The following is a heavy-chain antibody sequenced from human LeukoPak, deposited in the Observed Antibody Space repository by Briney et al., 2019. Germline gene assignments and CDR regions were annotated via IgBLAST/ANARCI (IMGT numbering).Heavy chain of an antibody. CDR2: IKSKTDGGTT. CDR3: TTDVLYCSSTSCYNWFDP. Sequence: GGSLRLSRAASGFTFSNAWMSWVRQAPGKGLEWVGRIKSKTDGGTTDYAAPVKGRFTISRDDSKNTLYLQMNSLKTEDTAVYYCTTDVLYCSSTSCYNWFDPWGQGTLVTVSS. CDR1: GFTFSNAW. D-gene: IGHD2-2*01. J-gene: IGHJ5*02. V-gene: IGHV3-15*01.